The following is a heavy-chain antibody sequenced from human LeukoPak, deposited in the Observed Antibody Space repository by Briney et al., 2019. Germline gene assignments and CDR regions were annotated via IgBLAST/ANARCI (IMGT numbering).Heavy chain of an antibody. Sequence: PSETLSLTCTVSGGSISSYYWSWIRQPPGKGLEWIGYIYDSGSTNYNHSLKSRVTISVDTSKNQFSLKPSSVTAADTAVYYCARMWYYGSGSYNHAFDIWGQGTMVTVSS. V-gene: IGHV4-59*08. CDR2: IYDSGST. D-gene: IGHD3-10*01. CDR3: ARMWYYGSGSYNHAFDI. CDR1: GGSISSYY. J-gene: IGHJ3*02.